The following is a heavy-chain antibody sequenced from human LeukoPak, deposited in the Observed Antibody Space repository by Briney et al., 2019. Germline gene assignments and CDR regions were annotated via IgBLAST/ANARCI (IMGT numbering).Heavy chain of an antibody. CDR2: MNPNSGNT. J-gene: IGHJ4*02. Sequence: ASVKVSCKASGYTFTSYDINWVRQATGQGLEWMGWMNPNSGNTGYAQKFQGRVTITRNTSISTAYMELSSLRSEDTAVYYCARALTRSSSWRRGGVGYWGQGTLVTVSS. CDR3: ARALTRSSSWRRGGVGY. D-gene: IGHD6-13*01. V-gene: IGHV1-8*03. CDR1: GYTFTSYD.